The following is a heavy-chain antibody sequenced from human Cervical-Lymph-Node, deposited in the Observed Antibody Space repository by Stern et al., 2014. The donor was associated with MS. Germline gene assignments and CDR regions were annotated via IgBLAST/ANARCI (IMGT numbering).Heavy chain of an antibody. CDR3: ALGAEWFDP. CDR1: GGSISNDNFF. J-gene: IGHJ5*02. CDR2: VYLSGST. V-gene: IGHV4-61*02. Sequence: QLQLQESGPGLVKPSQTLSLTCTVSGGSISNDNFFWSWIRQPAGKGLEWIGRVYLSGSTNYNPALKSRVTISMDTATNQISLKMTSVTAADTAVYYCALGAEWFDPWGQGTLVTVSS. D-gene: IGHD1-26*01.